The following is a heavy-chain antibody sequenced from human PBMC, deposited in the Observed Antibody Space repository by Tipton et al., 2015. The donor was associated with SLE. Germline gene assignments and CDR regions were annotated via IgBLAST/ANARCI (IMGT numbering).Heavy chain of an antibody. CDR2: INPNSGGT. CDR3: ARGDIVVVPAAHY. Sequence: QLVQSGAEVKKPGASVKVSCKASGYTFTSYGISWVRQAPGQGLEWMGWINPNSGGTNYAQKFQGRVTMTRDTSISTAYMELSRLRSDDTAVYYCARGDIVVVPAAHYWGQGTLVTVSS. CDR1: GYTFTSYG. V-gene: IGHV1-2*02. D-gene: IGHD2-2*01. J-gene: IGHJ4*02.